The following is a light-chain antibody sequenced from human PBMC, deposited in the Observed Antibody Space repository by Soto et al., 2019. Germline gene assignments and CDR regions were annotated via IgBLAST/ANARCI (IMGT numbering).Light chain of an antibody. V-gene: IGKV1-5*03. J-gene: IGKJ2*01. CDR1: QRISPW. CDR3: QQYKTSSRT. Sequence: DIQMTQSPSTLSASVGDRVTITCRASQRISPWLAWYQQKPGKAPKILIYKASSLESGVPSRFSGSDSGTEFTLTISSLQPDDFATYFCQQYKTSSRTFGQGTKLEIK. CDR2: KAS.